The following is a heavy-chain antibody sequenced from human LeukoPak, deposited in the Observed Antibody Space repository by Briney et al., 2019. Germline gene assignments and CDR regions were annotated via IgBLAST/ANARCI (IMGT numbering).Heavy chain of an antibody. CDR3: AKQHDYIWGSYSANYFDY. Sequence: GGSLRLSCAASGVTFSSYAMSWVRQAPGKGLEWVSNIGGSGGSTYYADSVKGRFTISRDNSKNTLYLQMNSLRAEDTAVYYCAKQHDYIWGSYSANYFDYWGQGTLVTVSS. V-gene: IGHV3-23*01. CDR2: IGGSGGST. CDR1: GVTFSSYA. D-gene: IGHD3-16*01. J-gene: IGHJ4*02.